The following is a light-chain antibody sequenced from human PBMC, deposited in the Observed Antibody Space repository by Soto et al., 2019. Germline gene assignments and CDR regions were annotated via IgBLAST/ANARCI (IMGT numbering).Light chain of an antibody. Sequence: QSALTQPRSVSGSPGQSVTISCTGTSSDVGGYDHVSWYQYHPDKAPKLIIYDVAKRPSGVPGRFSGSKSGNTASLTISGLQAEDGADYYCSSFTSNYFYVFGPGTKVNVL. J-gene: IGLJ1*01. CDR3: SSFTSNYFYV. CDR2: DVA. V-gene: IGLV2-11*01. CDR1: SSDVGGYDH.